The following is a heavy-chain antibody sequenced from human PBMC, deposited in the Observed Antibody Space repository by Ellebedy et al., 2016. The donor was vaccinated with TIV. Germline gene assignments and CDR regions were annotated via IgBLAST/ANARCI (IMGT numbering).Heavy chain of an antibody. J-gene: IGHJ4*02. CDR3: ATSDRHSGTYYLFFDY. D-gene: IGHD1-26*01. Sequence: GGSLRLSXAVSGFAFSTYAMSWVRQAPGKGLEWVSAISGSGGSTYYADSVKGRFTISRDNSKNTLYLQLNSLRAEDTAVYYCATSDRHSGTYYLFFDYWGPGALVTVSS. CDR2: ISGSGGST. CDR1: GFAFSTYA. V-gene: IGHV3-23*01.